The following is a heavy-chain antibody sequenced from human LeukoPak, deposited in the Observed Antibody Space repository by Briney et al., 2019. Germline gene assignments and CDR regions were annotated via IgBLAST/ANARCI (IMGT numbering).Heavy chain of an antibody. CDR2: IYYSGSST. Sequence: SETLSLTCSVSGGSISSYYWTWFRQPPGKGLEWIGYIYYSGSSTYYNPSLNSRVTISVDTSKNQISLKLSSVTAADTAVYYCARDQGWLRWFDYWGQGTLVTVSS. J-gene: IGHJ4*02. CDR3: ARDQGWLRWFDY. CDR1: GGSISSYY. V-gene: IGHV4-59*01. D-gene: IGHD4-23*01.